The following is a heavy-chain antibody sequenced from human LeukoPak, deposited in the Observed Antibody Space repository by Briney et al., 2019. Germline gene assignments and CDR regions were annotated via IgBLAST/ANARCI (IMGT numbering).Heavy chain of an antibody. CDR2: ISSSSSYI. Sequence: GGSLRLSCAASGFTFSSYSMNWVRQAPGKGLEWVSSISSSSSYIYYADSVKGRFTISRDNAKNSLYLQMNSLRAEDTAVYYCARVGSSGWYPDAFDIWGQGTMVTVSS. J-gene: IGHJ3*02. CDR1: GFTFSSYS. D-gene: IGHD6-19*01. CDR3: ARVGSSGWYPDAFDI. V-gene: IGHV3-21*01.